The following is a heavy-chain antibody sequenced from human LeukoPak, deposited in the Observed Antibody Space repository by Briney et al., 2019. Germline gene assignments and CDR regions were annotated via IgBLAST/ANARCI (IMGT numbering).Heavy chain of an antibody. Sequence: SETLSLTCTVSGGSISSYYWSWIRQPPGKGLEWIGYIYYSGSTNYNPSLKSRVTISVDTSKNQSSLKLSSVTAADTAVYYCARVTAYYDILTGYYRTGDFDYWGQGTLVTVSS. D-gene: IGHD3-9*01. CDR2: IYYSGST. CDR3: ARVTAYYDILTGYYRTGDFDY. CDR1: GGSISSYY. V-gene: IGHV4-59*01. J-gene: IGHJ4*02.